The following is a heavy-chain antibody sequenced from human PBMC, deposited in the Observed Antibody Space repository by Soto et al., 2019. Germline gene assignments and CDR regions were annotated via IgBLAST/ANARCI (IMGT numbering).Heavy chain of an antibody. Sequence: SLRLSCVASGFTFSDYSMSWIRQAPGRGLEWLAFIDSRGRTLSYADSVRGRFTISRDNAENSVYLQMDSLRADDTAVYYCARQAARNYIDSWGQGNSVTVSS. D-gene: IGHD6-6*01. CDR1: GFTFSDYS. CDR3: ARQAARNYIDS. V-gene: IGHV3-11*01. CDR2: IDSRGRTL. J-gene: IGHJ4*02.